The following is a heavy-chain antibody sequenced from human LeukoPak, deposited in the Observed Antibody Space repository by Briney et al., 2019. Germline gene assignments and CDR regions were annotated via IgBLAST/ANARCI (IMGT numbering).Heavy chain of an antibody. CDR1: GGSFSGYY. CDR2: INHSGST. V-gene: IGHV4-34*01. CDR3: ASWGYYDSSGIFDY. J-gene: IGHJ4*02. Sequence: SETPSLTCAVYGGSFSGYYWSWIRQPPGKGLEWIGEINHSGSTNYNPSLKSRVTISVDTSKNQFSLKLSSVTAADTAVYYCASWGYYDSSGIFDYWGQGTLVTVSS. D-gene: IGHD3-22*01.